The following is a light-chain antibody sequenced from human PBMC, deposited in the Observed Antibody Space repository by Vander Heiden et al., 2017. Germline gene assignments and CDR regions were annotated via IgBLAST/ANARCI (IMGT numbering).Light chain of an antibody. CDR3: QRYNNWPPAYT. V-gene: IGKV3-15*01. CDR2: GAS. Sequence: EIVMTPSPATPSVSPGARATLSCRASQSVSSNLAWYQQKPSQAPRLLIYGASTRATGIPARFSGSGSGTEFTLTISSLQSEEFAVYYCQRYNNWPPAYTFGQGTKLEIK. CDR1: QSVSSN. J-gene: IGKJ2*01.